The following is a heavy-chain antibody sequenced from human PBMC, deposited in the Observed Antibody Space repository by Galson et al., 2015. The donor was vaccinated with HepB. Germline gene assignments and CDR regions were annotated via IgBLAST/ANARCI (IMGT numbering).Heavy chain of an antibody. D-gene: IGHD3-16*02. CDR3: ASQRSIRYSLDVSAFDI. Sequence: SETLSLTCTVSGGSISSSSCYWGWIRQPPGKGLEWIGSIYYSGSTYYNPSLKSRVTISVDTSKNQFSLKLSSVTAADTAVYYCASQRSIRYSLDVSAFDIWGQGTMVTVSS. V-gene: IGHV4-39*01. J-gene: IGHJ3*02. CDR1: GGSISSSSCY. CDR2: IYYSGST.